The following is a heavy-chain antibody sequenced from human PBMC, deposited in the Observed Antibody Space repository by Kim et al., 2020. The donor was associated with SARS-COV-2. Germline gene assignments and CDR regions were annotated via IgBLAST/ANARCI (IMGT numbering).Heavy chain of an antibody. CDR1: GGSISNDY. D-gene: IGHD3-9*01. J-gene: IGHJ4*02. Sequence: SETLSLTCTVSGGSISNDYWTWIRQPPGKGLEWIGYIHSNGRTNYNPSLTSRLTISVDTSRNQISLRLTSVTAADTAVYYCARLPDITAWPFDYWGQGTLVTVSS. V-gene: IGHV4-59*13. CDR2: IHSNGRT. CDR3: ARLPDITAWPFDY.